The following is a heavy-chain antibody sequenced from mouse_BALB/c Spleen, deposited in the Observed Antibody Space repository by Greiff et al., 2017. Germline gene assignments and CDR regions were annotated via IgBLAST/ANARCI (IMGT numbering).Heavy chain of an antibody. D-gene: IGHD2-14*01. CDR1: GFTFSSYA. J-gene: IGHJ4*01. Sequence: EVKLMESGGGLVKPGGSLKLSCAASGFTFSSYAMSWVRQTPEKRLEWVATISSGGSYTYYPDSVKGRFTISRDNAKNTLYLQMSSLRSEDTAMYYCARHGTREYAMDYWGQGTSVTVSS. V-gene: IGHV5-9-3*01. CDR3: ARHGTREYAMDY. CDR2: ISSGGSYT.